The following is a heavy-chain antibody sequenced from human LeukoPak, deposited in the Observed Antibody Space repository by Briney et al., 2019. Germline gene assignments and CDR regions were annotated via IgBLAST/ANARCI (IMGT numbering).Heavy chain of an antibody. V-gene: IGHV1-2*06. CDR2: INPNSGGT. CDR1: GYTLTDYY. D-gene: IGHD3-22*01. CDR3: ARVGYYESSGYYEY. Sequence: ASVKVSCKASGYTLTDYYMHWVRQAPGQGLEWMGRINPNSGGTNYAQKFQGRVTMTRDTPISTVYMELSRLRSDDTAVYYCARVGYYESSGYYEYWGQGTLVTVSS. J-gene: IGHJ4*02.